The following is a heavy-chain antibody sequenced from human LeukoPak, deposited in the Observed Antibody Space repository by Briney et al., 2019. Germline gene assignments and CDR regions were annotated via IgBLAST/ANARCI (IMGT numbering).Heavy chain of an antibody. Sequence: GGSLRLSCAASGFTLSDSAIHWVRQASGKGLEWVGLIDRPAKSYATAYGASVGGRFTISRDDSKNTAYLQMDSLKTEDTALYYCTRDRGTYNWLDPWGQGTLATVSS. J-gene: IGHJ5*02. CDR1: GFTLSDSA. V-gene: IGHV3-73*01. CDR3: TRDRGTYNWLDP. CDR2: IDRPAKSYAT. D-gene: IGHD1-26*01.